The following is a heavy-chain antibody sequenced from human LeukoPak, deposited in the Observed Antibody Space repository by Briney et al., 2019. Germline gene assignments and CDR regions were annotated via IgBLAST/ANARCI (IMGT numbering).Heavy chain of an antibody. CDR3: ARGRGQYQPLLPGHYAFDI. CDR1: GDSVSSNSAA. D-gene: IGHD2-2*01. Sequence: SQTLSLTCAISGDSVSSNSAAWNWVRQSPSRGLEWLGRTYYRSKLYNDYAVSVKSRITINPDTSKNQFSLQLNSVTPEDTAVYYCARGRGQYQPLLPGHYAFDIWGQGTMVTVSS. CDR2: TYYRSKLYN. J-gene: IGHJ3*02. V-gene: IGHV6-1*01.